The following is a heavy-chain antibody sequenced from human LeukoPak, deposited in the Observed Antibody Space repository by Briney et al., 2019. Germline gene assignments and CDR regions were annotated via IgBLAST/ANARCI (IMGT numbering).Heavy chain of an antibody. CDR1: GITLSNYG. J-gene: IGHJ4*02. V-gene: IGHV3-23*01. CDR2: ISERGGST. D-gene: IGHD3-10*01. CDR3: ARRGIVIRAVIIIGFHKEAYYFDY. Sequence: PGGSLRLSCVFSGITLSNYGMSWVRQAPGKGLEWVSGISERGGSTNYADSVKGRFIISRDTSKNTVYLQMNSLRVEDTAVYFCARRGIVIRAVIIIGFHKEAYYFDYWGQGILVTVSS.